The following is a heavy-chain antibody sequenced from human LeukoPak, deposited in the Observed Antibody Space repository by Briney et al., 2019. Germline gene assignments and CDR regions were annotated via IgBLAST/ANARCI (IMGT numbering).Heavy chain of an antibody. D-gene: IGHD2-2*01. CDR2: ISGSGGST. V-gene: IGHV3-23*01. Sequence: GGSLRLSCAASGFTFSSYAMSWVRQAPGKGLEWVSAISGSGGSTYYADSVKGRFTISRDNSKNTLFLQMNSLRAEDTAVYYCAKGYCSSTSCSYFDYWGQGTLVTVSP. J-gene: IGHJ4*02. CDR1: GFTFSSYA. CDR3: AKGYCSSTSCSYFDY.